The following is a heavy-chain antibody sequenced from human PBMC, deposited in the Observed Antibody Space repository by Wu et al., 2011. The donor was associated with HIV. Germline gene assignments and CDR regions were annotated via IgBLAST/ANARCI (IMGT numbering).Heavy chain of an antibody. CDR1: GYTFTSYY. J-gene: IGHJ4*02. D-gene: IGHD6-13*01. V-gene: IGHV1-46*01. Sequence: QVQLVQSGAEVKKPGASVKVSCKASGYTFTSYYMHWVRQAPGQGLEWMGRIVPIFGTTTYAQKFQGRVTITADKSTRTAYMELSSLRSEDTAVYYCARENGGSSWYYFDFWGRGTLVTVSS. CDR2: IVPIFGTT. CDR3: ARENGGSSWYYFDF.